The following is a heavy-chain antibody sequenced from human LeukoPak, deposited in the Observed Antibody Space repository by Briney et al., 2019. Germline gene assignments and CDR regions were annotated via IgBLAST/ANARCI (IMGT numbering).Heavy chain of an antibody. CDR3: GRDQSLQSYGIIDY. J-gene: IGHJ4*02. CDR2: INTDGSST. D-gene: IGHD3-9*01. V-gene: IGHV3-74*01. Sequence: SGGSLRLSCAASGFTFSTYWMHWVRQAPGKGLVWVSRINTDGSSTSYADFVKGRFTISRDNAKNTLYLQMNSLRAEDTAVYYCGRDQSLQSYGIIDYWGQGTLVTASS. CDR1: GFTFSTYW.